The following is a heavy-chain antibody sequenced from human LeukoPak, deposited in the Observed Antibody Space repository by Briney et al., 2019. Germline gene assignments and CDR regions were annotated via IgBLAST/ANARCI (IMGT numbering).Heavy chain of an antibody. CDR2: ISACNGNT. Sequence: ASVKVSCKASGYTFTSYGISWVRQPPGQGLEWMGWISACNGNTNFAQKLQGRVTMTTDTSTSTAYMELRSLRSDDTAVYYCARGEGGYSISWYDYWGQGTLVTVSS. CDR3: ARGEGGYSISWYDY. CDR1: GYTFTSYG. J-gene: IGHJ4*02. V-gene: IGHV1-18*01. D-gene: IGHD6-13*01.